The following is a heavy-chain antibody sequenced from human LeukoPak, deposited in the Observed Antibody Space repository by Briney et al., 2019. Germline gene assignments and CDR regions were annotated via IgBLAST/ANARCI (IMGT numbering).Heavy chain of an antibody. CDR2: MYHNGST. CDR3: ARVSNLAAAGTSYYMDV. CDR1: GGSISSYSYY. J-gene: IGHJ6*03. D-gene: IGHD6-13*01. V-gene: IGHV4-39*07. Sequence: SETLSLTCTVSGGSISSYSYYWGWIRQPPGKGLEWIGSMYHNGSTYYNPSLKSRVTISVDTSKNQFSLKLSSVTAADTAVYYCARVSNLAAAGTSYYMDVWGKGTTVTISS.